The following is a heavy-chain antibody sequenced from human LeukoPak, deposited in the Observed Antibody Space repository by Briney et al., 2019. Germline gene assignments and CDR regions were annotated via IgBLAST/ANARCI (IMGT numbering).Heavy chain of an antibody. Sequence: ASVKVSCKASGYTFTSYYMHWVRQAPGQGLEWKGIINPSGGSTSYAQKFQGRVTLTRDTSTSTVYMELSSLRSEDTAVYYCAREGPKRGGYNYWGQGTLVTVSS. CDR1: GYTFTSYY. J-gene: IGHJ4*02. V-gene: IGHV1-46*01. CDR3: AREGPKRGGYNY. CDR2: INPSGGST. D-gene: IGHD5-24*01.